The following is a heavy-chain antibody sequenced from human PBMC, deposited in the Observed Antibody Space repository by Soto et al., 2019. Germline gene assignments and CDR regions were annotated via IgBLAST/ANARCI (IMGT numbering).Heavy chain of an antibody. J-gene: IGHJ6*02. CDR1: GFTFSSYW. CDR2: IKQDGSEK. D-gene: IGHD5-18*01. CDR3: ARDTAMDIYYYYDMDA. Sequence: GGSLRLSCATSGFTFSSYWMSWVRQAPGKGLEWVANIKQDGSEKYYVDSVKGRFTISRDNAKNSLYLQMNSLRAEDTAVYYCARDTAMDIYYYYDMDAWGQGTTVTVSS. V-gene: IGHV3-7*01.